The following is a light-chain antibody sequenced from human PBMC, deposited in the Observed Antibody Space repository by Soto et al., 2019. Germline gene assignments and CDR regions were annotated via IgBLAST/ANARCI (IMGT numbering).Light chain of an antibody. CDR1: QSLSTY. V-gene: IGKV3-11*01. J-gene: IGKJ4*01. CDR2: DAS. CDR3: QHRDSWPLT. Sequence: EIVLTQSPATLSLSPGERATLSCSASQSLSTYLAWYQQKPGQAPRLLIYDASNRATGIPARFSGSGSGTDVTLTISSLEPEDFAVYYCQHRDSWPLTFGGGTKVEIK.